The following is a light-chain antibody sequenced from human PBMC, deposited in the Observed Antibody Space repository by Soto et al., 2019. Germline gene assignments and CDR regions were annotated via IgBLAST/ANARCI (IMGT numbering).Light chain of an antibody. CDR1: QSVDKY. V-gene: IGKV3-11*01. J-gene: IGKJ5*01. Sequence: EIVMTQSPATLSLSPGERATLSCRASQSVDKYLVWYQQKPGQAPRLLIYDASNRATGIPARFSGSGSGTDFTLTISSLEPEDFAVYYCQQHGTSPITFGQGTRLEI. CDR3: QQHGTSPIT. CDR2: DAS.